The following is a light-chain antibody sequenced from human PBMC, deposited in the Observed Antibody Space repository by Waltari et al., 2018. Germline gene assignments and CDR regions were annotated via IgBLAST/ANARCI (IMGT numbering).Light chain of an antibody. V-gene: IGLV1-47*01. CDR3: AAWDDSLSGWL. J-gene: IGLJ3*02. CDR1: SFIIGNNY. CDR2: GNN. Sequence: QSVLTQPPSASGTPGQRVTISCSGSSFIIGNNYVYWYQQFPGTAPKLLFYGNNRRPSGVPDRFSDSKSGTSASLAISGLRSDDEADYFCAAWDDSLSGWLFGGGTKLTVL.